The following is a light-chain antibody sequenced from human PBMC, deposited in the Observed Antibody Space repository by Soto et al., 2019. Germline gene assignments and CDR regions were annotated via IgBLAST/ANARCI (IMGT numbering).Light chain of an antibody. CDR1: SSNIGNNY. J-gene: IGLJ3*02. CDR2: DNN. CDR3: GTWDTSLSAGV. Sequence: QSVLTQPPSVSAAPGQKVTISCSGSSSNIGNNYVAWYQQVPGTAPKLVIYDNNKRPSGIPDRFSGSRSGTSATLGITGLQTGDEADYFCGTWDTSLSAGVFGGGTQLTVL. V-gene: IGLV1-51*01.